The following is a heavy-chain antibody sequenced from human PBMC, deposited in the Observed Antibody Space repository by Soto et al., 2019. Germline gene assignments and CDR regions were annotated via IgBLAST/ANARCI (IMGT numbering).Heavy chain of an antibody. J-gene: IGHJ4*02. Sequence: GASVKVSCKASGYPFTGYYMHWVRQAPGQGLEWMGWINPNSGGTNYAQKFQGRVTMTRDTSSSTAYMEPSRLRSDDTAVYYCAREEERILNGVCRHWGQGTLVTSPQ. D-gene: IGHD2-8*01. CDR1: GYPFTGYY. V-gene: IGHV1-2*02. CDR3: AREEERILNGVCRH. CDR2: INPNSGGT.